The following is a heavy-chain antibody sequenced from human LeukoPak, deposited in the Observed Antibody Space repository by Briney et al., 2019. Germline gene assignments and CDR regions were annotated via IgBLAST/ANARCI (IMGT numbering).Heavy chain of an antibody. CDR3: ARGRTTVVDY. J-gene: IGHJ4*02. V-gene: IGHV1-46*01. CDR1: GYTFTSYY. D-gene: IGHD4-23*01. CDR2: INPSGGST. Sequence: GASVKVSCKASGYTFTSYYMYWVRQAPGQGLEWMGIINPSGGSTNYTQKFQGRVTMTRDTSTSTVYMELSSLRSEDTAVYYCARGRTTVVDYWGQGTLVTVSS.